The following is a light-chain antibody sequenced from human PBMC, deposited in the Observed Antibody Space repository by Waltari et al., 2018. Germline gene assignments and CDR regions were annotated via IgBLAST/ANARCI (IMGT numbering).Light chain of an antibody. CDR3: QTWGTGVQWV. V-gene: IGLV4-69*01. CDR1: SELSSYG. Sequence: QPVLTQSPSASASLGASVKLPCTLSSELSSYGVVWHQQQPEKGPRYLMKVNSDGTHTKGDGIPDRFSGSSSGAERYLTLSSLQSDDEADYYCQTWGTGVQWVFGGGSKVTVL. J-gene: IGLJ3*02. CDR2: VNSDGTH.